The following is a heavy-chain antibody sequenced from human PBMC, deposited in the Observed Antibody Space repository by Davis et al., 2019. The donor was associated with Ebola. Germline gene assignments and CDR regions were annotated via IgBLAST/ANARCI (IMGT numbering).Heavy chain of an antibody. CDR2: INPNSGGT. V-gene: IGHV1-2*02. CDR3: ANYYDSSGS. D-gene: IGHD3-22*01. CDR1: GYIFTGYY. J-gene: IGHJ5*02. Sequence: ASVKVSCKASGYIFTGYYVHWVRQAPGQGLEWMGWINPNSGGTNYAQKFQGRVTMTRDTSISTAYMELSRLRSDDTAVYYCANYYDSSGSWGQGTLVTVSS.